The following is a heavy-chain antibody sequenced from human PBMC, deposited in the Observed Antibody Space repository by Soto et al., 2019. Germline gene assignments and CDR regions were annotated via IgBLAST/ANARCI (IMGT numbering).Heavy chain of an antibody. CDR2: IIPIFGTA. J-gene: IGHJ6*02. CDR1: GGTFSSYA. D-gene: IGHD3-10*01. Sequence: ASVKVSCKASGGTFSSYAISWVRQAPGQGLEWMGGIIPIFGTANYAQKFQGRVTITADKSTSTAYMELSSLRSEDTAVYYCARDGPITMVRGVINYYGMDVWGQGTTVTV. V-gene: IGHV1-69*06. CDR3: ARDGPITMVRGVINYYGMDV.